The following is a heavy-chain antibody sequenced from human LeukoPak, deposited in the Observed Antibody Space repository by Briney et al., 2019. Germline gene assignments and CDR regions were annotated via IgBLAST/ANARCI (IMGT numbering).Heavy chain of an antibody. CDR2: ISSSSSTI. Sequence: GGSLRLSCAASGFSFSSYSMNWVRQAPGKGLKWVSYISSSSSTIYYADSVKGRFTISRDNAKNSLYLQMNSLRAEDTAVYYCAGVITFVGVIVLRLDPWGQGTLVTVSS. J-gene: IGHJ5*02. CDR1: GFSFSSYS. CDR3: AGVITFVGVIVLRLDP. V-gene: IGHV3-48*01. D-gene: IGHD3-16*02.